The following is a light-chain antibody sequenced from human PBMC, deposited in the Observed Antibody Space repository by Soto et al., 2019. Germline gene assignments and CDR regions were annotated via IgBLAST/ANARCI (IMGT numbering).Light chain of an antibody. CDR2: DAS. Sequence: DIQMTQSPSSLSAAVGDRVTITCRASQAIGNDLNWYQRRPGKAPNLLIFDASTLQTGVPSRFSGSGSWTPFTLTINRLQPEDFSILFCQQSYTTPWTVGQGTKVDIK. J-gene: IGKJ1*01. V-gene: IGKV1-39*01. CDR3: QQSYTTPWT. CDR1: QAIGND.